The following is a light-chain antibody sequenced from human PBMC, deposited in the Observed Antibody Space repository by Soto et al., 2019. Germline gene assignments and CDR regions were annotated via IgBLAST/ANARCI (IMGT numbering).Light chain of an antibody. CDR2: KAS. Sequence: DIQMTQSPSTLSASVGDRVTITCRASQSISSWLAWYKQKPGKAPNRLIYKASSLESGVRSRFSGSGSWTEFTLTISSLDPDDFATYYCQQYNSYPLTFGGGTKVEIK. V-gene: IGKV1-5*03. J-gene: IGKJ4*01. CDR3: QQYNSYPLT. CDR1: QSISSW.